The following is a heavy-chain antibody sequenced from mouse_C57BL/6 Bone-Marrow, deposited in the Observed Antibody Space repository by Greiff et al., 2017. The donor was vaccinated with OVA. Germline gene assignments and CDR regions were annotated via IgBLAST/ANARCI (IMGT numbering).Heavy chain of an antibody. CDR2: INPGSGGT. V-gene: IGHV1-54*01. CDR1: GYAFTNYL. J-gene: IGHJ3*01. D-gene: IGHD1-1*01. CDR3: ARWNYGSSLAY. Sequence: VQLQQSGAELVRPGTSVKVSCTASGYAFTNYLIEWVKQRPGQGLEWIGVINPGSGGTNYNEKFKGKATLTADKSSSTAYMQLSSLTSEDSAVYLCARWNYGSSLAYWGQGTLVTVSA.